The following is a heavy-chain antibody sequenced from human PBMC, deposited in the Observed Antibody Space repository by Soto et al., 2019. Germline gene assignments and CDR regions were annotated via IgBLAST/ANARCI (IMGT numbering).Heavy chain of an antibody. Sequence: QVQLQESGPGLVKPSETLSLNCSVSGDAITRHYWSWIRQSPGKGLEWLCYFFHTGTALYNPSLRSRVTMSVDTSKNQFSLKLTSVLPADTAVYFCARNYGGNSQFFDLWGRGTLFTVSS. J-gene: IGHJ2*01. D-gene: IGHD4-17*01. CDR1: GDAITRHY. CDR3: ARNYGGNSQFFDL. CDR2: FFHTGTA. V-gene: IGHV4-59*11.